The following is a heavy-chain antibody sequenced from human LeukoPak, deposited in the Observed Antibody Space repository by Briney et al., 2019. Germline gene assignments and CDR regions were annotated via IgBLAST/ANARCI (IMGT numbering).Heavy chain of an antibody. CDR1: GGTFISYA. V-gene: IGHV1-69*13. CDR2: IIPIFGTA. CDR3: ARDWDYYDAPHY. J-gene: IGHJ4*02. Sequence: ASVKVSCKASGGTFISYAISWVRQAPGQGREWMGGIIPIFGTANYEQKFQGRVTITADESTSTAYMELRSLRSDDTAVYYCARDWDYYDAPHYWGQGTLVTVSS. D-gene: IGHD3-22*01.